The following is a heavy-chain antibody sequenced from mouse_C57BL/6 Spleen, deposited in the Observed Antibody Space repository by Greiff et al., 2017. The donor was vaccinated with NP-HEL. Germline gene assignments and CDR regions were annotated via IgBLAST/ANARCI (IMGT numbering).Heavy chain of an antibody. J-gene: IGHJ2*01. CDR3: ARGGGYYFDY. CDR1: GYAFSSYW. V-gene: IGHV1-80*01. Sequence: VKLVESGAELVKPGASVKISCKASGYAFSSYWMNWVKQRPGKGLEWIGQIYPGDGDTNYNGKFKGKATLTADKSSSTAYMQLSSLTSEDSAVYFCARGGGYYFDYWGQGTTLTVSS. D-gene: IGHD1-1*02. CDR2: IYPGDGDT.